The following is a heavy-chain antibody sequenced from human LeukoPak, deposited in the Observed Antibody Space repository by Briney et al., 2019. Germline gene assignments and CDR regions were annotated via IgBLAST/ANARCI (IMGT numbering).Heavy chain of an antibody. CDR3: ARGLGVVAAHNWFDP. CDR2: IYTSGRT. J-gene: IGHJ5*02. D-gene: IGHD2-15*01. V-gene: IGHV4-4*07. CDR1: GGSISSYH. Sequence: SETLSLTCTVSGGSISSYHWSWIRQPAGKGLEWIGRIYTSGRTKYNPSLKSRVTMSVDTSKNQLSLKLTSVTAPDTAVYYCARGLGVVAAHNWFDPWGQGTLVTVSS.